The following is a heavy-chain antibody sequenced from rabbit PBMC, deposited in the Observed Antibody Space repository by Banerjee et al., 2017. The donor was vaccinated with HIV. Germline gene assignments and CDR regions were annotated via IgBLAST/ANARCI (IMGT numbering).Heavy chain of an antibody. V-gene: IGHV1S45*01. CDR2: IYTSSGFT. CDR1: GFSFSSSYY. D-gene: IGHD1-1*01. Sequence: QEQLVESGGGLVQPEGSLTLTCTASGFSFSSSYYMCWVRQAPGKGLEWIACIYTSSGFTYYASWAKGRFTISKTSSTTVTLQMTSLTAADTATYFCASNIYYKGGMDLWGPGTLVTVS. CDR3: ASNIYYKGGMDL. J-gene: IGHJ6*01.